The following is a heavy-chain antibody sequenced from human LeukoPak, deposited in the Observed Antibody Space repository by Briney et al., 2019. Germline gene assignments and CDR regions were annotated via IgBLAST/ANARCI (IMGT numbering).Heavy chain of an antibody. J-gene: IGHJ6*03. V-gene: IGHV4-59*01. Sequence: ETLSLTCSVSGDSISIYYWTWIRQPPGKGLEWTGYIDHTGTTSYNPSLNSRVTISRDTSKNHFSLDLTSVTAADTAVYFCARGRVSSSTYYSTYYYYFYMDVWGKGTTVIVSS. CDR3: ARGRVSSSTYYSTYYYYFYMDV. CDR1: GDSISIYY. CDR2: IDHTGTT. D-gene: IGHD4-11*01.